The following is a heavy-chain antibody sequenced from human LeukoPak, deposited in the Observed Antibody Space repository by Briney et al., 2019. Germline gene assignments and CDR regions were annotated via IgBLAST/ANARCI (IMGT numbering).Heavy chain of an antibody. J-gene: IGHJ5*02. CDR2: IYYSGST. CDR3: ARLNWNSGGNNWFDP. Sequence: SETLSLTCTVSGGSISSGGYYWSWIRQHPGKGLEWIGYIYYSGSTYYNPSLKSRVTISVDTSKNQFSLKLSSVTAADTAVYYCARLNWNSGGNNWFDPWGQGTLVTVSS. D-gene: IGHD1-7*01. CDR1: GGSISSGGYY. V-gene: IGHV4-31*03.